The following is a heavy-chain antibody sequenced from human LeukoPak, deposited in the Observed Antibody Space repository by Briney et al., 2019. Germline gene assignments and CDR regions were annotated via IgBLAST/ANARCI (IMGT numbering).Heavy chain of an antibody. CDR3: ARGAYGSGTYHDFDI. J-gene: IGHJ3*02. CDR2: IWYDGSNK. Sequence: SGRSLTLSCAASGFTFSSYGMHWVRQAPGKGLEWVAVIWYDGSNKYYVDSVKGRFTISRDNSKNTLYLQMNSLRAEDTAVYYCARGAYGSGTYHDFDIWGQGTMVTVSS. D-gene: IGHD3-10*01. CDR1: GFTFSSYG. V-gene: IGHV3-33*01.